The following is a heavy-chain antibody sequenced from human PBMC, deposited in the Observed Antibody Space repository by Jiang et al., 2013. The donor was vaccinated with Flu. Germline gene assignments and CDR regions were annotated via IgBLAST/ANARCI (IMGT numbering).Heavy chain of an antibody. CDR2: FDPEDGET. CDR1: GYTLTELS. J-gene: IGHJ5*02. D-gene: IGHD3-3*01. Sequence: QSGAEVKKPGASVKVSCKVSGYTLTELSMHWVRQAPGKGLEWMGGFDPEDGETIYAQKFQGRVTMTEDTSTDTAYMELSSLRSEDTAVYYCATGHTIWSGNWFDPGAREPWSPSPQ. CDR3: ATGHTIWSGNWFDP. V-gene: IGHV1-24*01.